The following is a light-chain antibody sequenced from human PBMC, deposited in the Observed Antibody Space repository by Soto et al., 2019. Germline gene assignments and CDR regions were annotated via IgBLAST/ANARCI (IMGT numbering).Light chain of an antibody. CDR1: RSVISY. Sequence: DIVLTQSPATLSLSPGERATLSCRASRSVISYLAGYQQKPGQAPSLLIYDASNRATGIPARFSGSWSRTDFTLTISSLEPEDFAVYYCQQRSNWPLTFGGGTKVDIK. CDR2: DAS. CDR3: QQRSNWPLT. V-gene: IGKV3-11*01. J-gene: IGKJ4*01.